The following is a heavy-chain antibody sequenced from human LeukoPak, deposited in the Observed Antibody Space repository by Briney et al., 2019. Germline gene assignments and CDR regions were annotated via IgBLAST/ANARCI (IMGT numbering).Heavy chain of an antibody. D-gene: IGHD6-19*01. CDR1: GFTFDDYA. V-gene: IGHV3-9*01. CDR2: ISWNSGSI. CDR3: AKGTIIAVAGDVDY. J-gene: IGHJ4*02. Sequence: PGGSLRLSCAASGFTFDDYAMHWVRQAPGKGLEWASGISWNSGSIGYADSVKGRFTISRDNAKNYLYLQMNSLRAEDTALYYCAKGTIIAVAGDVDYWGQGTLVTVSS.